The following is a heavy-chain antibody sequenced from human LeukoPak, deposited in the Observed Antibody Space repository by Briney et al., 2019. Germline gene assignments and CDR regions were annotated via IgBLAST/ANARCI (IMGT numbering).Heavy chain of an antibody. D-gene: IGHD2-2*02. CDR1: GFTFDDYG. V-gene: IGHV3-20*04. CDR2: INWNGGST. Sequence: PGGSLRLSCAASGFTFDDYGMSWVRQAPGKGLEWGSGINWNGGSTGYADSVKGRFTISRDNAKNSLYLQMNSLRAEDTALYYCARRKLGYCSSTSCYTPDYYYYMDVWGKGTTVTVSS. J-gene: IGHJ6*03. CDR3: ARRKLGYCSSTSCYTPDYYYYMDV.